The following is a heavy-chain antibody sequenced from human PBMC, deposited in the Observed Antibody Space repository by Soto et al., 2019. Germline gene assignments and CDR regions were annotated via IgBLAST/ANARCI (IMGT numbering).Heavy chain of an antibody. CDR2: INAGNGNT. CDR1: GYTFTSYA. V-gene: IGHV1-3*01. CDR3: ARGGREYYDILTGYCDY. D-gene: IGHD3-9*01. J-gene: IGHJ4*02. Sequence: ASVKVSCKASGYTFTSYAMHWVRQAPGQRLEWMGWINAGNGNTKYSQKFQGRVTITRDTSASTAYMELSSLRSEDTVVYYCARGGREYYDILTGYCDYWGQGTLVTVSS.